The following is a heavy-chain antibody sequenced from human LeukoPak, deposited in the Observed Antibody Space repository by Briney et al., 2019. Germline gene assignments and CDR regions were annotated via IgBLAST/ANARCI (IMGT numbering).Heavy chain of an antibody. V-gene: IGHV3-23*01. CDR1: GFTFSSYA. D-gene: IGHD1-26*01. CDR2: ISGSGGST. Sequence: GGSLRLSCAASGFTFSSYAMSWVRQAPGKGLEWVSAISGSGGSTYYADSVKGRFTISRDTSKNTLYLQMNSLRAEDTAVYYCAKGRYSGSYYNWFDPWGQGALVTVSS. CDR3: AKGRYSGSYYNWFDP. J-gene: IGHJ5*02.